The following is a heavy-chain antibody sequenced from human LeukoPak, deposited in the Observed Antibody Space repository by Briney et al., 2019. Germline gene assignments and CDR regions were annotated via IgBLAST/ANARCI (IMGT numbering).Heavy chain of an antibody. CDR2: MNPNSGNT. CDR1: GYTSTSYD. J-gene: IGHJ4*02. Sequence: GASVKVSCKASGYTSTSYDINWVRQATGQGLEWMGWMNPNSGNTGYAQKFQGRVTMTRNTSISTAYMELSSLRSEDTAVYYCARGRGNNQSKYRKLRRYYFDYWGQGTLVTVSS. CDR3: ARGRGNNQSKYRKLRRYYFDY. V-gene: IGHV1-8*01. D-gene: IGHD2/OR15-2a*01.